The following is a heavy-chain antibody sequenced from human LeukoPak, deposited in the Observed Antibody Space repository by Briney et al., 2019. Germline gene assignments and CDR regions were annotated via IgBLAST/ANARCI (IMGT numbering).Heavy chain of an antibody. V-gene: IGHV4-39*07. CDR2: IYHSGST. CDR3: ARVILTGFQRDWFDP. Sequence: SETLSLTCTVSGGSISSSSYYWGWIRQPPGKGLEWIGSIYHSGSTYYNPSLKSRVTISVDTSKNRFSLKLSSVTAADTAVYYCARVILTGFQRDWFDPWGQGTLVTVSS. J-gene: IGHJ5*02. CDR1: GGSISSSSYY. D-gene: IGHD3-9*01.